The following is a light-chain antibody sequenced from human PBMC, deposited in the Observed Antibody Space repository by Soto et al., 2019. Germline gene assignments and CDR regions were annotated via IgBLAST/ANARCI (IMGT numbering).Light chain of an antibody. V-gene: IGKV1-5*01. J-gene: IGKJ1*01. CDR3: QQYNSYSLT. CDR2: VAS. CDR1: QSISGW. Sequence: DIQMTQSPSTLSAFVGDRVTITCRASQSISGWLAWYQQKPGKAPRLLMYVASSLQSGVPSRFSGSGSATEFTLPIRSLQPDDFATYFCQQYNSYSLTFGQGTKVEIK.